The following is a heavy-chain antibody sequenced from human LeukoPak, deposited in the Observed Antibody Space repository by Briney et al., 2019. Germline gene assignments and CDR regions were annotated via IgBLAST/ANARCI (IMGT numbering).Heavy chain of an antibody. CDR1: GYTFTSYG. D-gene: IGHD3-10*01. CDR2: ISPYNGNT. CDR3: ARTPRGLPSFNWFDP. V-gene: IGHV1-18*01. Sequence: ASVTVSCKASGYTFTSYGINWVRQAPGQGLERVGWISPYNGNTNSAQKLQGRVTMTTDTSTTTAYMELRSLRSDDTAVYYCARTPRGLPSFNWFDPWGQGTLVTVSS. J-gene: IGHJ5*02.